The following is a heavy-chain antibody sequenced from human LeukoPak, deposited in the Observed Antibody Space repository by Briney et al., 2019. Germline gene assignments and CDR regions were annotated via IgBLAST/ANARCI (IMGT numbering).Heavy chain of an antibody. J-gene: IGHJ5*02. CDR1: GGTFSSYA. D-gene: IGHD2-2*01. CDR3: AGGATYCSSTSCYAGWFDP. Sequence: ASVKVSCKASGGTFSSYAISWVRQAHGQGLEWMGGIIPIFGTANYAQKFQGRVTITADESTSTAYMELSSLRSEDTAVYYCAGGATYCSSTSCYAGWFDPWGQGTLVTVSS. V-gene: IGHV1-69*13. CDR2: IIPIFGTA.